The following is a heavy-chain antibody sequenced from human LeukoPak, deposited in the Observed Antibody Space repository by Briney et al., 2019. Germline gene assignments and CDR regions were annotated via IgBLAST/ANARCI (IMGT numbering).Heavy chain of an antibody. CDR1: GGSFTDNY. CDR3: ARLHGSGSYHSLLHNTLDV. J-gene: IGHJ6*04. Sequence: SETLSLTCDVDGGSFTDNYWSWIRQAPGKGLEWIGEIYHSGATNYNPSLDSRVTLSVDSSKSQFSLKLTSVTAADTAVYYCARLHGSGSYHSLLHNTLDVWGTGTTVTVSS. V-gene: IGHV4-34*01. D-gene: IGHD3-10*01. CDR2: IYHSGAT.